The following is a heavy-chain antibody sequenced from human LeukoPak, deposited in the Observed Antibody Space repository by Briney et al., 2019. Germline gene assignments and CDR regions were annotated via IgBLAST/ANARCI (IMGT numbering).Heavy chain of an antibody. CDR3: ARDSSGYQ. Sequence: GGSLRLSCAASGFTFSTYWMSWVRQAPGKGLEWAANIKEDGSEKYYGDSVKGRFTISRDNAKNSLYLEMNSLRVEDTAVYYCARDSSGYQWGQGTLVTVSS. CDR2: IKEDGSEK. J-gene: IGHJ4*02. CDR1: GFTFSTYW. D-gene: IGHD3-22*01. V-gene: IGHV3-7*01.